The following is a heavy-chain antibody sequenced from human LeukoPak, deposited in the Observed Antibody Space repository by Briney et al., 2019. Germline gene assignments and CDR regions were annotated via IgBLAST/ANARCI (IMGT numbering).Heavy chain of an antibody. V-gene: IGHV3-30*03. CDR3: ARGSSSRLSYFDY. CDR1: GFTFSSYG. D-gene: IGHD6-6*01. CDR2: ISYDGSNK. J-gene: IGHJ4*02. Sequence: GGSLRLSCAASGFTFSSYGMHWVRQAPGKGLEWVAVISYDGSNKYYADSVKGRFTISRDNAKNSLYLQMNSLRDEDTAVYYCARGSSSRLSYFDYWGQGTLVTVSS.